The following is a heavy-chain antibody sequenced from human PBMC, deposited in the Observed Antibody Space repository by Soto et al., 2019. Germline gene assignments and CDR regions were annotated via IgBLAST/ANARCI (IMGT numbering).Heavy chain of an antibody. V-gene: IGHV4-31*01. Sequence: QVQLQESGPGLVKPSQTLSLTCTVSGGSINSGGYCWSWIRQHPGKGLDWIGCISYGGSTSYNPSLKSLVTIAVDTSKNQFSLKLTSVTAADTAVYYCSRGMLVWGQGALITVSS. J-gene: IGHJ4*02. CDR3: SRGMLV. CDR2: ISYGGST. CDR1: GGSINSGGYC. D-gene: IGHD6-6*01.